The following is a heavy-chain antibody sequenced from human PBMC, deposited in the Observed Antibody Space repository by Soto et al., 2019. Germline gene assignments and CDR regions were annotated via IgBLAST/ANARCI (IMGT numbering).Heavy chain of an antibody. CDR2: IDPSDSYT. CDR1: GYSFTSYW. V-gene: IGHV5-10-1*01. J-gene: IGHJ4*02. CDR3: ARHDGGVVGAADFSY. Sequence: GESLKISCKGSGYSFTSYWISWVRQMPGKGLEWMGRIDPSDSYTNYSPSFQGHVTISADKSISTAYLQWSSLKASDTAMYYCARHDGGVVGAADFSYWGQGTLVTVS. D-gene: IGHD1-26*01.